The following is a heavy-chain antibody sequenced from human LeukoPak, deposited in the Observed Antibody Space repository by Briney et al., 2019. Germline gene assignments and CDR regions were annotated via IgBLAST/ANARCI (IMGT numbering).Heavy chain of an antibody. CDR1: GYTLTELS. Sequence: ASVKVSCKVSGYTLTELSMHWVRQAPGKGLELMGGFDPEDGGTIYSQKFQGRVTMTEDTSTDTAYMELSSLRSKDTSLYYCVAIGLYSSSWSHYFDYWGQGTLVTVSS. V-gene: IGHV1-24*01. J-gene: IGHJ4*02. CDR3: VAIGLYSSSWSHYFDY. D-gene: IGHD6-13*01. CDR2: FDPEDGGT.